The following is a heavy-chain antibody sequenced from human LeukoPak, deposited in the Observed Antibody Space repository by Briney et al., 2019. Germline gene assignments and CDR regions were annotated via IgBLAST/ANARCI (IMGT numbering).Heavy chain of an antibody. Sequence: GSLSLSCAASGFPFSSYSISWVRQAPGKGLEWVSSISSSSSYIYYADSVKGRFTISRDNAKNSLYLQMNSLRAEDTAVYYCARDTYGGNSALFDYWGQGTLVTVSS. V-gene: IGHV3-21*01. CDR3: ARDTYGGNSALFDY. D-gene: IGHD4-23*01. J-gene: IGHJ4*02. CDR2: ISSSSSYI. CDR1: GFPFSSYS.